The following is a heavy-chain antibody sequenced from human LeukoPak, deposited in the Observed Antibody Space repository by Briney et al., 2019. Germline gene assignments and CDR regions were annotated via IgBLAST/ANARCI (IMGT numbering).Heavy chain of an antibody. J-gene: IGHJ4*02. CDR2: ISYDGSNK. CDR1: GFTFSSYA. V-gene: IGHV3-30-3*01. Sequence: GGSLRLSCAASGFTFSSYAMHWVRQAPGKGLEWVAVISYDGSNKYYADSVKGRFTISRDNSKNTPYLQMNSLRAEDTAVYYCASIAAAGTEDYWGQGTLVTVSS. D-gene: IGHD6-13*01. CDR3: ASIAAAGTEDY.